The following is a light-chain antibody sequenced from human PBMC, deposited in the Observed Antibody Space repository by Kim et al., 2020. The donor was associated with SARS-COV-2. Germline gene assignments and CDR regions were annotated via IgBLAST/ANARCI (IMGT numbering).Light chain of an antibody. J-gene: IGLJ2*01. CDR2: GKN. Sequence: VALAQTVRITCQGDSLRSYYATRYQQKPGQAPIVVIYGKNNRPSGIPDRFSGSSSGDTASLTITGTQAGDEADYYCNSRGSNDNVLFGGGTQLTVL. CDR1: SLRSYY. V-gene: IGLV3-19*01. CDR3: NSRGSNDNVL.